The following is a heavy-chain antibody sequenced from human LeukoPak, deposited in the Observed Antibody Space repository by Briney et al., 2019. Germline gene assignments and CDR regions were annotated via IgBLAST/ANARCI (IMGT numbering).Heavy chain of an antibody. CDR3: SSDGAYVIAV. D-gene: IGHD1-26*01. Sequence: PGGTLTLSCAASGSAFSRTWLHWVRQDPPAGLVGVSLANNDDSRTTYDDSVSGRFTISRDNAKNTVSLQMNTLHAEAPGVYYFSSDGAYVIAVSGQGTTVTVSS. CDR2: ANNDDSRT. CDR1: GSAFSRTW. V-gene: IGHV3-74*01. J-gene: IGHJ6*02.